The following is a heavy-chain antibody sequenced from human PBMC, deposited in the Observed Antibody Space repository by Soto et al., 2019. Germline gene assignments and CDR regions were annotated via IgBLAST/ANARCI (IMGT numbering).Heavy chain of an antibody. CDR3: ARDARVWSDRDYYYMDV. CDR1: GFTISSNY. V-gene: IGHV3-66*01. Sequence: GGSLRLSCAASGFTISSNYMRWVRQAPGKGLEWVSVIYSGGITYYADSVKGRFTISRDNSRNTVYLQMNSLRAEDSAVYYCARDARVWSDRDYYYMDVWGKGTTVTVSS. J-gene: IGHJ6*03. CDR2: IYSGGIT. D-gene: IGHD3-10*01.